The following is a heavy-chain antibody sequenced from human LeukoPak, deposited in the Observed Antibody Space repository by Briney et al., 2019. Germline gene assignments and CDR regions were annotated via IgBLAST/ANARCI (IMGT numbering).Heavy chain of an antibody. J-gene: IGHJ4*02. CDR1: GFTVSSTY. Sequence: PGGSLRLSCAASGFTVSSTYMTWVRQAPGKGLEWVSVLYSGGSTYYADSVKGRFTISRDNSNNTLYLQMNSLRAEDTAVYYCARAVGGYVDYWGQGTLVPVSS. CDR2: LYSGGST. V-gene: IGHV3-53*01. CDR3: ARAVGGYVDY. D-gene: IGHD2-15*01.